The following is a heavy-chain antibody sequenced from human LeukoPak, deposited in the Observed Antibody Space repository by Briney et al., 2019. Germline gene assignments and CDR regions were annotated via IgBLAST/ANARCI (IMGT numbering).Heavy chain of an antibody. J-gene: IGHJ6*02. D-gene: IGHD6-13*01. CDR2: ISGSGGST. Sequence: PGGSLRLSCAASGFTFSSYAMSWVRQAPGKGLEWVSAISGSGGSTYYADSVKGRFTISRDNSKNTLYLQMNSLRAEDTAVYYCAKDPKAARRPMGVAESMDVWGQGTTVTVSS. CDR3: AKDPKAARRPMGVAESMDV. CDR1: GFTFSSYA. V-gene: IGHV3-23*01.